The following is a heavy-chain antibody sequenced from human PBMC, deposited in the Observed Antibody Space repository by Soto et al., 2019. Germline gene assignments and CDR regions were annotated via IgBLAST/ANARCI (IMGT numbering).Heavy chain of an antibody. Sequence: EVQLVESGGGLVKPGGSLRLSCAASGFTFSSYSMNWVRQAPGKGLEWVSSISSSSSYIYYADSVKGRFTISRDNAKNSLYLQMNSLRAEDTAMYYCARKYSGCDLAYFDYWGQGTLVTVSS. CDR1: GFTFSSYS. J-gene: IGHJ4*02. CDR2: ISSSSSYI. V-gene: IGHV3-21*01. CDR3: ARKYSGCDLAYFDY. D-gene: IGHD5-12*01.